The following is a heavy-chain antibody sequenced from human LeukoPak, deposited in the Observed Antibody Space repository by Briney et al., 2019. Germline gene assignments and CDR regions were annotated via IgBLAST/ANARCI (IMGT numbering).Heavy chain of an antibody. CDR1: GYTITFYY. D-gene: IGHD4-23*01. J-gene: IGHJ4*02. V-gene: IGHV1-46*01. CDR2: INPSGGST. CDR3: AREHGGGFNY. Sequence: GASVKVSCKSSGYTITFYYMHWVRQAPGQGLEWMGIINPSGGSTNSAQKFQGRVTMTRDTSTSTVYMELSSLRSDDTAVYYCAREHGGGFNYWGQGTLVTVSS.